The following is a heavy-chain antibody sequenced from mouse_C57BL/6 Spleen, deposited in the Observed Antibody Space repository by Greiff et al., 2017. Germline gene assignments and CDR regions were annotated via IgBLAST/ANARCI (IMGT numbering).Heavy chain of an antibody. CDR3: ARLRGNFDY. Sequence: EVKVVESGGDLVKPGGSLKLSCAASGFTFSSYGMSWVRQTPDKRLEWVATISSGGSYTYYPDSVKGRFTISRDNAKNTLYLQMSSLKSEDTAMYYCARLRGNFDYWGQGTTLTVSS. J-gene: IGHJ2*01. CDR2: ISSGGSYT. V-gene: IGHV5-6*01. CDR1: GFTFSSYG.